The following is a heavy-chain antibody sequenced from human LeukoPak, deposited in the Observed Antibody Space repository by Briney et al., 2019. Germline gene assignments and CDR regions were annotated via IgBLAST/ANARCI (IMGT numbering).Heavy chain of an antibody. CDR2: ISHSGGDK. J-gene: IGHJ6*02. CDR3: AREVGDSSGYYLGIHYYYYYGMDV. Sequence: GGSLRLSCAASGFTFSNYGMHWVRQAPGKGLEWVAVISHSGGDKYYADSLKGRFTISRDNSKNALFLQMNSLRAEDTAVYYCAREVGDSSGYYLGIHYYYYYGMDVWGQGTTVTVSS. V-gene: IGHV3-30*03. CDR1: GFTFSNYG. D-gene: IGHD3-22*01.